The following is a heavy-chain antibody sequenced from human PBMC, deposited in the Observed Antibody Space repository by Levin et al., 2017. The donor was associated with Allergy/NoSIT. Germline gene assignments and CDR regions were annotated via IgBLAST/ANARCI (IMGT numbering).Heavy chain of an antibody. V-gene: IGHV4-34*01. D-gene: IGHD1-14*01. CDR1: GGSFSGYY. CDR2: INHSGST. J-gene: IGHJ4*02. Sequence: SQTLSLPCAVYGGSFSGYYWSWIRQPPGKGLEWIGEINHSGSTNYNPSLKSRVTISVDTSKNQFSLKLSSVTAADTAVYYCARGAERYPLFYFDYWGQGTLVTVSS. CDR3: ARGAERYPLFYFDY.